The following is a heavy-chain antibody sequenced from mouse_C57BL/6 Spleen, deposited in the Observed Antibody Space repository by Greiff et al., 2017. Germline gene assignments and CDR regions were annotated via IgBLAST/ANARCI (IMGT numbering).Heavy chain of an antibody. D-gene: IGHD1-1*01. CDR2: INPNNGGT. CDR1: GYTFTDYY. CDR3: ARNFTRYFDV. J-gene: IGHJ1*03. Sequence: EVQLQQSGPELVKPGASVKISCKASGYTFTDYYMNWVKQSHGKSLEWIGDINPNNGGTNYNQKFKGKATLTVDKFSSTAYMELRSLASEDSGVYYCARNFTRYFDVWGTSTTVTVAS. V-gene: IGHV1-26*01.